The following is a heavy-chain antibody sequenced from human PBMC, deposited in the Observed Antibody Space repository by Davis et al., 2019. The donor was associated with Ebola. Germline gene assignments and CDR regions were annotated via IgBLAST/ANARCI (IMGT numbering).Heavy chain of an antibody. D-gene: IGHD2-15*01. Sequence: SVKVSCKASGDTFSNYATSWVRQAPGHGLQWMGGIIPGVATADYAQDFQGRVTITADTSTNTVYMELSSLRSDDSAVYYCATTPVEETANWFDPWGQGTLVTVSS. CDR2: IIPGVATA. J-gene: IGHJ5*02. CDR3: ATTPVEETANWFDP. V-gene: IGHV1-69*06. CDR1: GDTFSNYA.